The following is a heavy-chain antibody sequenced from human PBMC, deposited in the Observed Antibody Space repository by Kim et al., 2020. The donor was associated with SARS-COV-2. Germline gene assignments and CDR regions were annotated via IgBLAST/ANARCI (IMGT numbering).Heavy chain of an antibody. CDR2: FYYSRST. J-gene: IGHJ5*02. Sequence: SETLSLTCVVSGDSISTSSYFWAWIRQPPGKGLECIGNFYYSRSTSYDPSYNPSLKSRVSISVDTSKNQFSLRLTSVTAADTALYYCARRSNHYWFDVWGQGTLVTVSS. CDR1: GDSISTSSYF. V-gene: IGHV4-39*01. CDR3: ARRSNHYWFDV.